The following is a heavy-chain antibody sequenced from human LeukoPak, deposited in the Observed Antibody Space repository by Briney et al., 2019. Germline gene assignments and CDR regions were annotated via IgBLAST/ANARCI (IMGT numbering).Heavy chain of an antibody. V-gene: IGHV3-23*01. CDR2: ISGSGGST. CDR1: GFTFSSYA. Sequence: GGSLRLSCAASGFTFSSYAMSWVRQAPGKGLECVSAISGSGGSTYYADSVKGRFTISRDNSKNTLYLQMNSLRAEDTAVYYCAKAPSGSGSYFPFDYWGQGILVTVSS. J-gene: IGHJ4*02. CDR3: AKAPSGSGSYFPFDY. D-gene: IGHD3-10*01.